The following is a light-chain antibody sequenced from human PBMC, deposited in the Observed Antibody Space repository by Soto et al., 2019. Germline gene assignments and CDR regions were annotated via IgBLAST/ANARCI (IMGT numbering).Light chain of an antibody. CDR2: DVT. CDR3: NSYTSSSTYV. V-gene: IGLV2-14*03. J-gene: IGLJ1*01. CDR1: SSDVGGFNY. Sequence: QSALTQPASVSGSPGQSITISCTGTSSDVGGFNYVSWYQQHPGKAPKLMIYDVTNRPSGVSYRFSGSKSGNTASLTISGPQAEDEADYYCNSYTSSSTYVLGTGTKLTVL.